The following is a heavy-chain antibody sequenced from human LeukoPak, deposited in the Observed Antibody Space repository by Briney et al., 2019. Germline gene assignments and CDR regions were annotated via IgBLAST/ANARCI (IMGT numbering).Heavy chain of an antibody. D-gene: IGHD1-26*01. CDR2: INPSGGST. Sequence: ASVKVSCKVSGYTLTELSMHWVRQAPGKGLEWMGIINPSGGSTSYAQKFQGRVTMTRDTSTSTVYMELSSLRSEDTAVYYCARSVIVGATLGFDYWGQGTLVTVSS. CDR1: GYTLTELS. V-gene: IGHV1-46*01. CDR3: ARSVIVGATLGFDY. J-gene: IGHJ4*02.